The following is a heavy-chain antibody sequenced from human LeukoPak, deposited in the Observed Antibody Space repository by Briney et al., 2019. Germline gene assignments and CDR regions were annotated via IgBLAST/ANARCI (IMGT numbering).Heavy chain of an antibody. Sequence: GGSLRLSCAASGFTVSSNYMSWVRQAPGKGLEWVSVIYSGGSTYYADSVKGRFTISRDNSKNTLYLQMNSLRVEDTAVYYCARNIYVWGSYRYFTDGMDVWGQGTTVTVSS. V-gene: IGHV3-53*01. D-gene: IGHD3-16*02. J-gene: IGHJ6*02. CDR3: ARNIYVWGSYRYFTDGMDV. CDR2: IYSGGST. CDR1: GFTVSSNY.